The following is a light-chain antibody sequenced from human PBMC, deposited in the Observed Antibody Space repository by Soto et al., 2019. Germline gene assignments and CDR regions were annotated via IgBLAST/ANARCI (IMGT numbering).Light chain of an antibody. Sequence: QSALTQPASVSGSPGQSSTIPCTGTSGDVGGSNLVSWYQQPPGNAPKLLIYEVTERPSGVSNRFSGSKSGNTASLTISGLQPDDEADYYCCSYAGNSEVFGTGTKVTVL. J-gene: IGLJ1*01. CDR3: CSYAGNSEV. CDR2: EVT. V-gene: IGLV2-23*02. CDR1: SGDVGGSNL.